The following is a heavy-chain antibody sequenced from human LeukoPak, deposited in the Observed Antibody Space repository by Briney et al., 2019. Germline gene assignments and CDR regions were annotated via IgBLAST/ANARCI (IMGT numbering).Heavy chain of an antibody. CDR2: IYYSGST. CDR1: GGSISSGGYY. J-gene: IGHJ4*02. D-gene: IGHD3-16*02. V-gene: IGHV4-31*03. CDR3: ATEGSLKLDYVWGSYRSHLGY. Sequence: SQTLSLTCTVSGGSISSGGYYWSWIRQHPGKGLEWIGYIYYSGSTYYNPSLKSRVTISVDTSKNQFSLKLSSVTAADTAVYYCATEGSLKLDYVWGSYRSHLGYWGQGTLVTVSS.